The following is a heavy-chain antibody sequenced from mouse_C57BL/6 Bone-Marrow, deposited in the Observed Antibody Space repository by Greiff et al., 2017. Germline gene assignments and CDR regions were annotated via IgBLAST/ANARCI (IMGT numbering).Heavy chain of an antibody. CDR3: ARSDYYGSSYYFDY. V-gene: IGHV1-55*01. D-gene: IGHD1-1*01. CDR1: GYTFTSYW. CDR2: IYPGSGST. Sequence: VQLQQPGAELVKPGASVKMSCKASGYTFTSYWITWVKQRPGQGLAWIGDIYPGSGSTYYNEKFKGKATLTADKSSSTAYMQLSSLTSEDSAVYFCARSDYYGSSYYFDYWGQGTTLTVSS. J-gene: IGHJ2*01.